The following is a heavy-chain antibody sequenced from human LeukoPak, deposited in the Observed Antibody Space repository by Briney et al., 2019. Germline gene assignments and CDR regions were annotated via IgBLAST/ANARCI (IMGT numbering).Heavy chain of an antibody. CDR1: RGTFSSYA. CDR3: ARSITALPGYYHYYYYMDV. CDR2: IIPIFGTA. V-gene: IGHV1-69*13. D-gene: IGHD6-6*01. J-gene: IGHJ6*03. Sequence: GASVKVSCKASRGTFSSYAISWVRQAPGQGLEWMGGIIPIFGTATYAQKFQGRVTITADESTSTAYMELSSLRSEDTAVYYCARSITALPGYYHYYYYMDVWGKGTTVTVSS.